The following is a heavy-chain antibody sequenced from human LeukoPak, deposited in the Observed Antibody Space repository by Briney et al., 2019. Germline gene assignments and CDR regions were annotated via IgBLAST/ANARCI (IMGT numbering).Heavy chain of an antibody. CDR2: IYYSGST. J-gene: IGHJ4*02. D-gene: IGHD6-13*01. Sequence: SETLSLTCTVSGGSISSYYWSWIRQPPGKGLEWIGYIYYSGSTNYNPSLKSRVTISVDTSKNQFSPKLSSVTAADTAVYYCAREKAAAGTHWPFDFDYWGQGTLVTVSS. CDR3: AREKAAAGTHWPFDFDY. CDR1: GGSISSYY. V-gene: IGHV4-59*01.